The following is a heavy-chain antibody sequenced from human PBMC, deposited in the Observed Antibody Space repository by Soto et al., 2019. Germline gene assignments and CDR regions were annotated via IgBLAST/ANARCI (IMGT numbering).Heavy chain of an antibody. Sequence: QVQLVESGGGVVQPGRSLRLSCAASGFTFSSYGMHWVRQAPGKGLERVAVISYDGSNTYYADSVKGRFTISRDNSKNTLYLQMDRLRAADTAVYYCAKEDRPGTLDYYVMDVWGQGTTLTVSS. CDR3: AKEDRPGTLDYYVMDV. CDR1: GFTFSSYG. J-gene: IGHJ6*02. D-gene: IGHD6-13*01. CDR2: ISYDGSNT. V-gene: IGHV3-30*18.